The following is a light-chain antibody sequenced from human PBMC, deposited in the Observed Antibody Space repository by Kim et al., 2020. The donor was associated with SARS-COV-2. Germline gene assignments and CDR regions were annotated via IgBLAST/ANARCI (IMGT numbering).Light chain of an antibody. V-gene: IGKV3-15*01. CDR1: QSVSSN. CDR2: GAS. CDR3: QQYNNWPPYT. J-gene: IGKJ2*01. Sequence: EISMTPSPATLSVSPGERATLSCRASQSVSSNLAWYQQKPGQAPRLLIYGASTRATGIPARFSGSGSGTEFTLTISSLQSEDFAVYYCQQYNNWPPYTFGQGTKLEI.